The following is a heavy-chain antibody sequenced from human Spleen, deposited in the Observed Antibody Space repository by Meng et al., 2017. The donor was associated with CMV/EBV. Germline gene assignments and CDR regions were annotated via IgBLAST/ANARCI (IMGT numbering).Heavy chain of an antibody. J-gene: IGHJ5*02. V-gene: IGHV3-23*01. D-gene: IGHD4-17*01. Sequence: GGSLRLSCAASGFTFSSYAMSWVRQAPGKGLEWVSAISASGGITYYADPVKGRFTIPRDNSKNTLYLQRNSLRAEDTAVYYCAKGPYGDPNWSDPWGQGTLVTVSS. CDR1: GFTFSSYA. CDR3: AKGPYGDPNWSDP. CDR2: ISASGGIT.